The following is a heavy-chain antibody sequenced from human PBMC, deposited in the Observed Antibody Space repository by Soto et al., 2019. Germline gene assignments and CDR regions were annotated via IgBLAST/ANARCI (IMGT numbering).Heavy chain of an antibody. CDR3: AKFGMATTKRSPPYYIDY. CDR2: ISGSGGGT. J-gene: IGHJ4*02. CDR1: GFTFSSYA. D-gene: IGHD1-1*01. Sequence: GGSLRLSCAAPGFTFSSYAMSWVRQAPGKGLEWVSSISGSGGGTYYADSVKGRFTFSRDNSKNTLYLQMNSLRAEDTAVYYCAKFGMATTKRSPPYYIDYWGQGALVTVYS. V-gene: IGHV3-23*01.